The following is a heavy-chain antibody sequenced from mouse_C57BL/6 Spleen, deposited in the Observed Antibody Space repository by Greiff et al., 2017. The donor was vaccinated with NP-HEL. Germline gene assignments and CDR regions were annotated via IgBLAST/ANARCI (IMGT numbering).Heavy chain of an antibody. CDR3: AKGEGGGFAY. CDR2: IDPSDSYT. J-gene: IGHJ3*01. CDR1: GYTFTSYW. Sequence: QVQLQQPGAELVMPGASVKLSCKASGYTFTSYWMHWVKQRPGQGLEWIGEIDPSDSYTNYNQKFKGKSTLTVDKSSSTAYMQPSSLTSEDSAVYYCAKGEGGGFAYWGQGTLVTVSA. V-gene: IGHV1-69*01.